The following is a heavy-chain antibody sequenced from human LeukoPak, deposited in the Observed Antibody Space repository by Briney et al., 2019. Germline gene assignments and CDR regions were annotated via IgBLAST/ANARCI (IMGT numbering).Heavy chain of an antibody. D-gene: IGHD4/OR15-4a*01. CDR1: GGSFSGYY. Sequence: PSETLSLTCAVYGGSFSGYYWSWNRQPPGKGLEWIGEINHSGSTNYNPSLKSRVTISVDTSKNQFSLKLSSVTAADTAVYYCARRRGAPWGQGTLVSVSS. CDR3: ARRRGAP. J-gene: IGHJ5*02. V-gene: IGHV4-34*01. CDR2: INHSGST.